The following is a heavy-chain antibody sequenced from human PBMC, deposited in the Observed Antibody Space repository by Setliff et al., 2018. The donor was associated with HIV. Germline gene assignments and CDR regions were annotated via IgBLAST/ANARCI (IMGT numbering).Heavy chain of an antibody. Sequence: SVKVSCKASGGTFSSYAISWVRQAPGQGLEWMGGILPILGIANYAQNLQGRVTMTIETSTTTVYMELRSLRADDTAVYYWARDSVAGTGRYFDFWGQGTLVTVSS. D-gene: IGHD6-19*01. CDR1: GGTFSSYA. V-gene: IGHV1-69*10. CDR2: ILPILGIA. CDR3: ARDSVAGTGRYFDF. J-gene: IGHJ4*02.